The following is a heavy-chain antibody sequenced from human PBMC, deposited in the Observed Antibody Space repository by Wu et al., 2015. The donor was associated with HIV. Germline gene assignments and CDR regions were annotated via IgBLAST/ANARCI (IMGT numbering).Heavy chain of an antibody. D-gene: IGHD3-10*01. CDR1: GYTFTDYSY. CDR2: INPNSGGT. Sequence: QVQLVQSGAEVKKPGASVKVSCKTSGYTFTDYSYIQWVRQAPGQRLEWMGWINPNSGGTNYAEKFQGRVTMTRDTSITTAYMELSRLRSDDTAMYYCARGNYGGYWGQGTLVTVSS. J-gene: IGHJ4*02. CDR3: ARGNYGGY. V-gene: IGHV1-2*02.